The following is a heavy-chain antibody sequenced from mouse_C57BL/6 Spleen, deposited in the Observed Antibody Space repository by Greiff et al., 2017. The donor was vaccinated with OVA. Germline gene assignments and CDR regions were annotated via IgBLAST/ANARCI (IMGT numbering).Heavy chain of an antibody. V-gene: IGHV1-85*01. CDR1: GYTFTSYD. Sequence: QVQLKQSGPELVKPGASVKLSCKASGYTFTSYDINWVKQRPRQGLEWIGWIYPRDGSTKYNEKFKGKATLTVDTSSSTAYMELHSLTSEDSAVYFCASGDYFDYWGQGTTLTVSS. CDR2: IYPRDGST. CDR3: ASGDYFDY. J-gene: IGHJ2*01.